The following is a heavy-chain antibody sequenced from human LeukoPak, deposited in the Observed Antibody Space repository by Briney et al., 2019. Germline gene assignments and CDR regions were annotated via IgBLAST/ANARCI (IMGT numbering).Heavy chain of an antibody. V-gene: IGHV3-74*01. Sequence: GGSLRLSCAASGFTFSTAWVHWVRQAPGKGLVWVSRINSDGRITNYADSVKGRFTISRDNAKNTLYLQMNSLTAEDTAVYYCARGGNYYFDYWGQGTLVTVSS. CDR3: ARGGNYYFDY. CDR2: INSDGRIT. J-gene: IGHJ4*02. CDR1: GFTFSTAW. D-gene: IGHD4-23*01.